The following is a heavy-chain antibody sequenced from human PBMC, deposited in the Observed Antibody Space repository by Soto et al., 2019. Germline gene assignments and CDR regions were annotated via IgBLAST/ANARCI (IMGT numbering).Heavy chain of an antibody. CDR1: GFTFSSYA. CDR3: DIVVVVAATLAYDY. Sequence: GGSLRLSCAASGFTFSSYAMSWVRQAPGKGLEWVSAISGSGGSTYYADSVKGRFTISRDNSKNTLYLQMNSLRAEDTAVYYCDIVVVVAATLAYDYWGQGTLVTVSS. J-gene: IGHJ4*02. CDR2: ISGSGGST. D-gene: IGHD2-15*01. V-gene: IGHV3-23*01.